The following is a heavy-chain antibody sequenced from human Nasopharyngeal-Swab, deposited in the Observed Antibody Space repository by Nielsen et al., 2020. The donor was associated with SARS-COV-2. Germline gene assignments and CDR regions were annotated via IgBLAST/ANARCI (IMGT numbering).Heavy chain of an antibody. CDR2: IIPIFGTA. Sequence: SVTVSCKASGGTFSSYAISWVRQAPGQGLEWMGGIIPIFGTANYAQKFQGRVTITADESTSTAYMELSSLRSEDTAVYYCARISAAPPPYYGMDVWGQGTTVTVSS. V-gene: IGHV1-69*13. CDR1: GGTFSSYA. CDR3: ARISAAPPPYYGMDV. J-gene: IGHJ6*02. D-gene: IGHD6-13*01.